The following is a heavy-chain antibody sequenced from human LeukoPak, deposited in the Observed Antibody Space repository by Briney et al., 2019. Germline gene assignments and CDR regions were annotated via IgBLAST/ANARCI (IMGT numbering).Heavy chain of an antibody. V-gene: IGHV1-24*01. J-gene: IGHJ6*02. D-gene: IGHD3-3*01. Sequence: ASVKVSCKVSGYTLTELSMHWVRQAPGKGLEWMGGFDPEDGETIYAQKFQGRVTMTEDTSTDTAYMELSSLRSEDTAVYYCATGGWGRFLEWPPYGMDVWGQGTTATVSS. CDR1: GYTLTELS. CDR3: ATGGWGRFLEWPPYGMDV. CDR2: FDPEDGET.